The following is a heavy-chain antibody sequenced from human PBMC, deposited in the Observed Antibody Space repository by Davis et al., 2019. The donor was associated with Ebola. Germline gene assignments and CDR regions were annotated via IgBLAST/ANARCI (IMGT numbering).Heavy chain of an antibody. CDR2: ISAYNGNT. D-gene: IGHD6-13*01. CDR1: VYTLTSYG. CDR3: ARSVAAAGTLPFDY. V-gene: IGHV1-18*01. J-gene: IGHJ4*02. Sequence: ASVTDSCKASVYTLTSYGFSWVRQAPAQGLEWMGWISAYNGNTNYAQKLQGRVTMTTDTSTSTAYMELRSLRSDDTAVYYCARSVAAAGTLPFDYWGQGTLVTVSS.